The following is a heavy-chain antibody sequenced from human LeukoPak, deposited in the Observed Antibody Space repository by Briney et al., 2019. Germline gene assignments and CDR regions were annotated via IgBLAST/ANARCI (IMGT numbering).Heavy chain of an antibody. CDR3: ARTYYYGSGSYFDY. D-gene: IGHD3-10*01. J-gene: IGHJ4*02. V-gene: IGHV1-8*03. CDR1: GYTFTSYG. Sequence: ASVKVSCKASGYTFTSYGISWVRQATGQGLEWMGWMNPNSGNTGYAQKFQGRVTITRNTSISTAYMELSSLRSEDTAVYYCARTYYYGSGSYFDYWGQGTLVTVSS. CDR2: MNPNSGNT.